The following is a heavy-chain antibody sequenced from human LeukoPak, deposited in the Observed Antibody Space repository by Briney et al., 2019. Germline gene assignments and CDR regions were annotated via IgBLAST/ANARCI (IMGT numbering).Heavy chain of an antibody. J-gene: IGHJ5*02. CDR3: ARVGKYGGYEFDP. CDR1: GGSISSGGYS. CDR2: IYHSGST. D-gene: IGHD5-12*01. V-gene: IGHV4-30-2*01. Sequence: TLSLTCADSGGSISSGGYSWSWIRQPPGKGLEWIGYIYHSGSTYYNPSLKSRVAISVDRSKNQFSLKLSSVTAADTAVYYCARVGKYGGYEFDPWGQGTRVTVSS.